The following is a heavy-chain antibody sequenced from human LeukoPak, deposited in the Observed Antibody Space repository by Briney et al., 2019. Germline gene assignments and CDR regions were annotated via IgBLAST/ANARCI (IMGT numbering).Heavy chain of an antibody. V-gene: IGHV4-38-2*02. CDR1: GYSISSGYY. CDR3: AREGIAVAGTQGTFDY. D-gene: IGHD6-19*01. CDR2: VYHSGST. J-gene: IGHJ4*02. Sequence: PSETLSLTCTVSGYSISSGYYWGWIRQPPGKGLEWTGSVYHSGSTYYNPSLKSRVTISVDTSKNQFSLKLSSVTAADTAVYYCAREGIAVAGTQGTFDYWGQGTLVTVSS.